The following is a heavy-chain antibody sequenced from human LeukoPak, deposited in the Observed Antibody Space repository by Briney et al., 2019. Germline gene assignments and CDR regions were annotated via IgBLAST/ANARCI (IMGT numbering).Heavy chain of an antibody. CDR3: ARAKNPYYYYYYMDF. J-gene: IGHJ6*03. Sequence: SETLSLTCAVSGYSISSGHYWVWIRQPPGKGLEYIGNIYHSGGSHYNPSLKSRVTISVDTSNNQFSLKLSSVTAADTAVYYCARAKNPYYYYYYMDFWGRGTTVTVSS. CDR2: IYHSGGS. CDR1: GYSISSGHY. V-gene: IGHV4-38-2*01.